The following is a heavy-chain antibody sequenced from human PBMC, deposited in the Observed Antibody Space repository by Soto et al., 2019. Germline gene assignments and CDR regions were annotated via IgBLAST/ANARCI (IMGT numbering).Heavy chain of an antibody. Sequence: QVQLVQSGAEMKKPGSSVKVSCKASGGSLNNYLITWVRQAPGQGLEWLGEIVPLSVATNSAQKFQGRVTITADDSTKTAYMELRSLRPEDTAMYFCARGGVDTVTFDYWGQGTLVTVSS. CDR1: GGSLNNYL. CDR2: IVPLSVAT. CDR3: ARGGVDTVTFDY. D-gene: IGHD5-18*01. J-gene: IGHJ4*02. V-gene: IGHV1-69*01.